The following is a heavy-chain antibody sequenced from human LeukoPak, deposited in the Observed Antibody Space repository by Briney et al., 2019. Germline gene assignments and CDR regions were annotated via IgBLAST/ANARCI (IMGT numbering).Heavy chain of an antibody. J-gene: IGHJ4*02. CDR1: GFIFSTYA. V-gene: IGHV3-23*01. CDR2: ISGSGGST. CDR3: ARVIRAAPGKGYFDY. Sequence: LTGGSLRLSCATSGFIFSTYALSWVRQAPGKGLEWASSISGSGGSTYHADSVKGRFTISRDSSKNTLYLQMSSLRAGDTAIYYCARVIRAAPGKGYFDYWGQGTLVTVSS. D-gene: IGHD6-13*01.